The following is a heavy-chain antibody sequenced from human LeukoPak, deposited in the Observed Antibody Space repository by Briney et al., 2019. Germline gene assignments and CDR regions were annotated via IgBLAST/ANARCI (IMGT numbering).Heavy chain of an antibody. J-gene: IGHJ6*03. D-gene: IGHD4/OR15-4a*01. Sequence: GGSLRLSCAASGFTFSSYGMHWVRQAPGKGLEWVAFIRYDGSNKYYADSVKGRFTISRDNSKNTLYLQMNSLRADDTAVYYCAKGENDYHYYYYMDVWGKGTTVTISS. CDR1: GFTFSSYG. V-gene: IGHV3-30*02. CDR3: AKGENDYHYYYYMDV. CDR2: IRYDGSNK.